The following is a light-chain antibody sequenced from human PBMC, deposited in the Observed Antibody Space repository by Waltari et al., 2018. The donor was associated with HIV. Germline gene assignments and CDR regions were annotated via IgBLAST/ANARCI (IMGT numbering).Light chain of an antibody. J-gene: IGLJ2*01. CDR3: AAWDDSLNGHVL. V-gene: IGLV1-44*01. CDR1: SSNIGSNP. Sequence: QSVLTQPPSASGTPGQRVTFSCSGSSSNIGSNPVDWYQKLPGTAPRLLIYNNNRRPSGVPDRFSGSKSGTSASLAIIGLQSEDEADYYCAAWDDSLNGHVLFGGGTKLTVL. CDR2: NNN.